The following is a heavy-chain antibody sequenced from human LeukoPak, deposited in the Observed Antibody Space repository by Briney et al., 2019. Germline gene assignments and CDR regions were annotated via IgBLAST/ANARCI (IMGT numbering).Heavy chain of an antibody. D-gene: IGHD6-19*01. CDR1: GYTFTGYY. J-gene: IGHJ4*02. Sequence: ASVKVSCKASGYTFTGYYMHWVRQAPGQGLEWMGWINPNSGGTNYAQKFQGWVTITRDTSISTAYMELSGLRSDDTAVYYCARSRYSSGAPTFDYWGQGTLVTVSS. CDR3: ARSRYSSGAPTFDY. CDR2: INPNSGGT. V-gene: IGHV1-2*04.